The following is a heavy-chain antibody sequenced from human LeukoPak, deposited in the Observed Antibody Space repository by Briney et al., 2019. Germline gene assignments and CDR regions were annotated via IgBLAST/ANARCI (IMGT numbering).Heavy chain of an antibody. V-gene: IGHV3-23*01. CDR1: GFTFKSYA. D-gene: IGHD2/OR15-2a*01. CDR2: ITESGATT. J-gene: IGHJ6*03. Sequence: GRSLRLSCAAPGFTFKSYAMNWVRQAQGKGREWVSCITESGATTYYADSVKGRFTVSRDNSDNKVYLQMNSLRAEDTALYYCAKGPSEGDFYNIDVWGKGTTVIVSS. CDR3: AKGPSEGDFYNIDV.